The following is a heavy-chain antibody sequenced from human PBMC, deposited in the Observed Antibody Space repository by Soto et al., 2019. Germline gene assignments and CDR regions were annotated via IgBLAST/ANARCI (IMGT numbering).Heavy chain of an antibody. V-gene: IGHV4-4*02. CDR1: GGFITNHDW. D-gene: IGHD4-17*01. Sequence: QVQLQESGPGLIKPSGTLSLTCAVSGGFITNHDWGSWVRQPPGKGLEWIGEIHHFGATNYNPSLKNQLSMSIDESKKQFSLRLTSVTAADTAMYYCARRYHAVSGEFRGDDWGQGILVTVSS. CDR2: IHHFGAT. CDR3: ARRYHAVSGEFRGDD. J-gene: IGHJ4*02.